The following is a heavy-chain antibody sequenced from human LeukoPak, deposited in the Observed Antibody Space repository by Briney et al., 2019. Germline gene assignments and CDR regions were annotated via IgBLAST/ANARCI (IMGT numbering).Heavy chain of an antibody. Sequence: GGSLRLSCAASGFTFSSYGMHWVRQAPGKGLEWVAVISYDGSNKYYADSVKGRFTISRDNAKNSLYLQMNSLRAEDTAVYYCARDGNTAMVTFDYWGQGTLVTVSS. CDR3: ARDGNTAMVTFDY. D-gene: IGHD5-18*01. CDR1: GFTFSSYG. CDR2: ISYDGSNK. J-gene: IGHJ4*02. V-gene: IGHV3-30*03.